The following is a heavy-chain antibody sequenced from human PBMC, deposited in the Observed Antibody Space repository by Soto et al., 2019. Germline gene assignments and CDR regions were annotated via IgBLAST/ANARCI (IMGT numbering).Heavy chain of an antibody. CDR2: INHSGST. V-gene: IGHV4-34*01. J-gene: IGHJ5*02. CDR1: GGSFSGYY. D-gene: IGHD3-16*02. CDR3: ATRHRDYVRASYHNGRLDT. Sequence: PSETLSLTCAVYGGSFSGYYWSWIRQPPGKGLEWIGEINHSGSTNYNPSLKSRVTISVATSKNQFSLKLSSVTAADTAVYYCATRHRDYVRASYHNGRLDTWGQGSLVTVSS.